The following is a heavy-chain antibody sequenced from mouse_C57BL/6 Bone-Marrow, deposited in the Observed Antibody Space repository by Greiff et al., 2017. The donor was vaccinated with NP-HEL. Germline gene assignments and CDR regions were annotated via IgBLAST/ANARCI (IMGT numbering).Heavy chain of an antibody. J-gene: IGHJ3*01. D-gene: IGHD2-5*01. V-gene: IGHV1-64*01. CDR3: AYYSNYVGFAY. Sequence: QVQLQQPGAELVKPGASVKLSCKASGYTFTSYWMHWVKQRPGQGLEWIGMLHPISGSTNYNEKFKSKATLTVDKSSSTAYMQLSSLTSEDSAVYYCAYYSNYVGFAYWGQGTLVTVSA. CDR1: GYTFTSYW. CDR2: LHPISGST.